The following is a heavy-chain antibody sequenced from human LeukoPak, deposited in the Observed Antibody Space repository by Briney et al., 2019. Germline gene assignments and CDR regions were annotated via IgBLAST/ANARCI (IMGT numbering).Heavy chain of an antibody. Sequence: SETLSLTCAVYIDSFSNYHWNWIRQTPAKGMEWIGEVNESGGTNISPSLRSRVILSVDTSKNQFSLKLSSVTAADTAVYYCARRGGYWNYEDWKYYFDYWGQGTLVTVSS. CDR1: IDSFSNYH. J-gene: IGHJ4*02. V-gene: IGHV4-34*01. CDR2: VNESGGT. CDR3: ARRGGYWNYEDWKYYFDY. D-gene: IGHD1-7*01.